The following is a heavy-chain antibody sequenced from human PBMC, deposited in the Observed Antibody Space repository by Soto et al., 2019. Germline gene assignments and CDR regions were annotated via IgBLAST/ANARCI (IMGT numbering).Heavy chain of an antibody. V-gene: IGHV3-64*01. J-gene: IGHJ6*03. D-gene: IGHD2-2*01. CDR3: ARDRVVVPAAMGGYYYYMDV. Sequence: EVQLVESGGGLVQPGGSLRLSCAASGFTFSSYAMHWVRQAPGKGLEYVSAISSNGGSTYYANSVKGRFTISRDNSKNTWYLQIGSQRAKDMALYYCARDRVVVPAAMGGYYYYMDVWGKGTTVTVSS. CDR1: GFTFSSYA. CDR2: ISSNGGST.